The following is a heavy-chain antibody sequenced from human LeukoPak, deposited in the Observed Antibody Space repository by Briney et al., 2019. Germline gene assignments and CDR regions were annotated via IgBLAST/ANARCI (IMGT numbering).Heavy chain of an antibody. D-gene: IGHD3-10*02. Sequence: GGSLRLSCAASGFTLSNYEMNWVRQAPGKGLEWVSKITSSVSIMYYADSVKGRFTISRDDAKKSLYLQMSSLRAEDTAVYYCAELGITMIGGVWGKGTTVTISS. CDR3: AELGITMIGGV. CDR1: GFTLSNYE. J-gene: IGHJ6*04. V-gene: IGHV3-48*03. CDR2: ITSSVSIM.